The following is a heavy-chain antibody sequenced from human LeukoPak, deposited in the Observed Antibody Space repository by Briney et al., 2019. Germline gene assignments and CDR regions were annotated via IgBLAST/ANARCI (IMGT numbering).Heavy chain of an antibody. CDR1: GGSISSSSYY. D-gene: IGHD2-15*01. V-gene: IGHV4-39*07. CDR2: IYYSGST. CDR3: ARAVGYCSGGSCYSMYFQH. J-gene: IGHJ1*01. Sequence: SETLSLTCTVSGGSISSSSYYWGWIRQPPGKGLEWIGSIYYSGSTYYNPSLKSRVTISVDTSKNQFSLKLSSVTAADTAVYYCARAVGYCSGGSCYSMYFQHWGQGTLVTVSS.